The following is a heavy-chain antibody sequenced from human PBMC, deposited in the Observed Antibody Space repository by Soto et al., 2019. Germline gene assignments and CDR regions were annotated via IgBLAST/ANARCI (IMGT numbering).Heavy chain of an antibody. CDR1: GGTISSYY. V-gene: IGHV4-59*01. D-gene: IGHD5-12*01. J-gene: IGHJ6*02. Sequence: QVQLQESGPGLVKPSETLSLTCTVSGGTISSYYWSWIRQPPGKGLECIGYIYYSGSTNYNPSLKSLVTISVYTSINQLSLKLSSVTAADTAVYYCARRLYDFSATMDVWGQGTTVTVSS. CDR2: IYYSGST. CDR3: ARRLYDFSATMDV.